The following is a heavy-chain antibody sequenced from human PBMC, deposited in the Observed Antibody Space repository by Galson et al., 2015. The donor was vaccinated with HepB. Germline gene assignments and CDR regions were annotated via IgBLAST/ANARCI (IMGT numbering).Heavy chain of an antibody. CDR2: VSGDSFVI. V-gene: IGHV3-23*01. CDR1: GFSFRSYS. Sequence: SLRLSCAASGFSFRSYSMGWVRQAPGKGLEWVSDVSGDSFVIYYADSVKGRFTVSRDNPKNTLYLQMNSLRVDDTAVYYCAKDKTHGDGAFYFDFWGQGTLVTVSS. D-gene: IGHD5-24*01. CDR3: AKDKTHGDGAFYFDF. J-gene: IGHJ4*03.